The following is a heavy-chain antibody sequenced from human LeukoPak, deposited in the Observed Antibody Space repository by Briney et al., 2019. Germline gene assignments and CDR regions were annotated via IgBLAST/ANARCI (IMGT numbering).Heavy chain of an antibody. J-gene: IGHJ6*04. V-gene: IGHV4-34*01. CDR2: INSSGTT. CDR3: ARALQYYDYVWGSYRYQDV. Sequence: SETLSLTCAVYGGSFSGYYWSWIRQPPGKGLEWIGEINSSGTTNYNPSLKRRVTISIDTSKNQFSLKLSSVTAADTAVYYCARALQYYDYVWGSYRYQDVWGKGTTVTVSS. CDR1: GGSFSGYY. D-gene: IGHD3-16*02.